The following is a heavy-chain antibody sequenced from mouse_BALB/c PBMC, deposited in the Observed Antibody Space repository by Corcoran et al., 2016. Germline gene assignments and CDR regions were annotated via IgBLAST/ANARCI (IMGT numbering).Heavy chain of an antibody. Sequence: QIQLVQSGPELKKPGETVKISCKASGYTFTNYGMNWVKQAPGKGLKWMGWINTYTGEPTYADDFKGRFAISLETSASTAYLQINNLKNEDMATYFCARSYYGSSFDYWGQGTTLTVSS. V-gene: IGHV9-1*02. D-gene: IGHD1-1*01. CDR1: GYTFTNYG. J-gene: IGHJ2*01. CDR2: INTYTGEP. CDR3: ARSYYGSSFDY.